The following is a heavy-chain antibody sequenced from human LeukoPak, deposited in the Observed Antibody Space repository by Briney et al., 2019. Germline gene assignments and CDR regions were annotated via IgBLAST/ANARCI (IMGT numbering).Heavy chain of an antibody. D-gene: IGHD1-26*01. CDR2: VSNDGRNE. CDR3: ARDSASTPLDY. Sequence: PGRSLRLSCATSGFTFSSYGIHWVRQAPGKGMEWVAVVSNDGRNEYYADSVQGRFSISRDNSKNTVYPQMNSLRAEDTAVYYCARDSASTPLDYWGQGTLVTVSS. V-gene: IGHV3-33*01. CDR1: GFTFSSYG. J-gene: IGHJ4*02.